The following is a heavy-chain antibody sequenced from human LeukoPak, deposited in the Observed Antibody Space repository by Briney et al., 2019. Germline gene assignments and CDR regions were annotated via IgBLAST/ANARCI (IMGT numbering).Heavy chain of an antibody. Sequence: ASVKVSCKASGYTFTGYYMHWVRQAPGQGLEWMGWMNPNSGNTGYAQKFQGRVTMTRNTSISTAYMELSSLRSEDTAVYYCARSSSGWYDLDYWGQGTLVTVSS. D-gene: IGHD6-19*01. CDR2: MNPNSGNT. CDR3: ARSSSGWYDLDY. CDR1: GYTFTGYY. J-gene: IGHJ4*02. V-gene: IGHV1-8*02.